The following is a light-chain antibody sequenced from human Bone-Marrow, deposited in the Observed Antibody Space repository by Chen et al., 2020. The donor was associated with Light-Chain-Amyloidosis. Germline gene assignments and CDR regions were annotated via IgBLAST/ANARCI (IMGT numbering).Light chain of an antibody. J-gene: IGLJ2*01. CDR2: KDS. CDR1: ALPKQY. V-gene: IGLV3-25*03. Sequence: SYELTQPPSVSASPGQTARITCSGDALPKQYAYWYQQKPGQAPVLVIYKDSERPSGIPGRISGSISGTTVTLTISGVQAEDEADYYCQSADSSGTYVVFGGGTKLTVL. CDR3: QSADSSGTYVV.